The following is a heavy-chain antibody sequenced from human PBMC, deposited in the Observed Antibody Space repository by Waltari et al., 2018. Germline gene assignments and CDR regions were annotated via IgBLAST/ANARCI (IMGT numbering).Heavy chain of an antibody. J-gene: IGHJ4*02. CDR1: GGSFSGYY. Sequence: QVQLQQWGAGLLKPSETLSLTCAVYGGSFSGYYWSWIRQPPGKGLEGIGEINHSGSTNYNPSLKSRVTISVDTSKNQFSLKLSSVTAADTAVYYCARGSTLVGGNLVPIDYWGQGTLVTVSS. CDR2: INHSGST. D-gene: IGHD2-21*02. V-gene: IGHV4-34*01. CDR3: ARGSTLVGGNLVPIDY.